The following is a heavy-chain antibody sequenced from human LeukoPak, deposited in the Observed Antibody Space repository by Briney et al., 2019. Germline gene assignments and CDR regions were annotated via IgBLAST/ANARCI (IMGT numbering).Heavy chain of an antibody. V-gene: IGHV4-4*07. CDR3: ARVGAPLRYFDWASYFDY. J-gene: IGHJ4*02. D-gene: IGHD3-9*01. Sequence: PSETLSLTCSVSGGSFSSYFWSWVRQPAGKGLEWIGRIYPSGNTNYNPSLKSRVTISVDTSKNQFSLKLSSVTAADTAVYYCARVGAPLRYFDWASYFDYWGQGTLVTVSS. CDR2: IYPSGNT. CDR1: GGSFSSYF.